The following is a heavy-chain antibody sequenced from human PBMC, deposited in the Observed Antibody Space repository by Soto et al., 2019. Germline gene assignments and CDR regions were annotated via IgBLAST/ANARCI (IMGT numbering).Heavy chain of an antibody. CDR2: ISSSSSTI. CDR3: ARVRRDHSGSGWYLFGQPDAFDI. V-gene: IGHV3-48*01. Sequence: EVQLVESGGGLVQPGGSLRLSCAASGFTFSSYSMNWVRQAPGKGLEWVSYISSSSSTIYYADSVKGRFTISRDNAKNSLYLQMNSLRAEDTAVYYCARVRRDHSGSGWYLFGQPDAFDIWGQGTMVTVSS. J-gene: IGHJ3*02. D-gene: IGHD6-19*01. CDR1: GFTFSSYS.